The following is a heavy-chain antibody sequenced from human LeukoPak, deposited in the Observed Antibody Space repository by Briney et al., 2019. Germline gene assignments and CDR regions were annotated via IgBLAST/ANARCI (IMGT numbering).Heavy chain of an antibody. Sequence: GGSLRLSCAASGFTVSSNYMSWVRQAPGKGLEWVSVIYSGGSTYYADSVKGRFTISRDSAKNSLYLQMNSLRAEDTAVYYCARGATVTTIYYYYYMDVWGKGTTVTISS. CDR3: ARGATVTTIYYYYYMDV. D-gene: IGHD4-17*01. CDR2: IYSGGST. CDR1: GFTVSSNY. J-gene: IGHJ6*03. V-gene: IGHV3-53*01.